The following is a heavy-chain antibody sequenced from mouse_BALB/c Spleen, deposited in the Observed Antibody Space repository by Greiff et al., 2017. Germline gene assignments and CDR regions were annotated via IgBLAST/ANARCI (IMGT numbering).Heavy chain of an antibody. D-gene: IGHD1-3*01. V-gene: IGHV5-6*01. CDR1: GFTFSSYG. J-gene: IGHJ2*01. Sequence: EVMLVESGGDLVKPGGSLKLSCAASGFTFSSYGMSWVRQTPDKRLEWVATISSGGSYTYYPDSVKGRFTISRDNAKNTLYLQMSSLKSEDTAMYYCARLKEYYFDYWGQGTTVTVSS. CDR3: ARLKEYYFDY. CDR2: ISSGGSYT.